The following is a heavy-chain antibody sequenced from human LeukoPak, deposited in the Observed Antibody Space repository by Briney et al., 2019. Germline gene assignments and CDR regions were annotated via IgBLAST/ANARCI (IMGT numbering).Heavy chain of an antibody. J-gene: IGHJ4*02. Sequence: GGSLRLSCAASGFTSSNYWMSWVRQAPGKGLEWVANIKQDGSEKYYVDSVKGRSTISRDNAKNSLYLQMNSLRAEDTAVYYCARGYCSSSSCYSAIFDYWGQGTLVTVSS. D-gene: IGHD2-2*02. V-gene: IGHV3-7*01. CDR3: ARGYCSSSSCYSAIFDY. CDR2: IKQDGSEK. CDR1: GFTSSNYW.